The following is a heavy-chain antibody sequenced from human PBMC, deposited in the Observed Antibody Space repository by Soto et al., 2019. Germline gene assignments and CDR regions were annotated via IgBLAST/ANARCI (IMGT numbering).Heavy chain of an antibody. CDR2: TKDKANSYTT. V-gene: IGHV3-72*01. J-gene: IGHJ4*02. D-gene: IGHD3-16*01. Sequence: GGSLRLSCAASGFTFSDRYMGWVRQAPGKGLEWVGRTKDKANSYTTEYAASVKGRFTISRDDSRNSVYLQMNSLKTDDTAVYYCTIEGAYPGPDFDYWGQGTLVTVSS. CDR1: GFTFSDRY. CDR3: TIEGAYPGPDFDY.